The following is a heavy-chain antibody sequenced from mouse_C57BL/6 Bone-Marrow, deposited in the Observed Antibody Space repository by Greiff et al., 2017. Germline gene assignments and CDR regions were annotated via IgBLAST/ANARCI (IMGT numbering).Heavy chain of an antibody. D-gene: IGHD2-4*01. CDR2: IDPENGAT. Sequence: VQLQQSGAELVRPGASVKLSCTASGFNIKDDYMHWVKQRPEQGLEWIGWIDPENGATEYASKFQGKATITADTASNTAYLQLSSLTSEDTAVYYCTRDYEYKFDYWGQGTTLTVSS. J-gene: IGHJ2*01. CDR1: GFNIKDDY. CDR3: TRDYEYKFDY. V-gene: IGHV14-4*01.